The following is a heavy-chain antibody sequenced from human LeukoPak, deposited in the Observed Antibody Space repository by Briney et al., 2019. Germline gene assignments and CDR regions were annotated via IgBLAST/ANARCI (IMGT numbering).Heavy chain of an antibody. Sequence: GGSLRLSCAASGFTFSSYGMHWVRQAPGKGLEWVAVISYDGSVKYYVDSVKGRFTISRDNSENTVYLQMNSLRAEDTAVYYCAREPKGRWLEQGDAFDIWGQGTMVTVSS. CDR1: GFTFSSYG. J-gene: IGHJ3*02. CDR2: ISYDGSVK. V-gene: IGHV3-30*03. CDR3: AREPKGRWLEQGDAFDI. D-gene: IGHD5-24*01.